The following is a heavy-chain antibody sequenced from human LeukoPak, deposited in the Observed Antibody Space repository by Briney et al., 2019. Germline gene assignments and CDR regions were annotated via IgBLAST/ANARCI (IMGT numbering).Heavy chain of an antibody. Sequence: GSSVKVSCKASGGTFSIYAISWVRQAPGQGLEWMGGIIPIFGTANYAQKFQGRVTITADESTSTAYMELSSLRSEDTAVYYCATLPVYAPGWYFDLWGRGTLVTVSS. CDR1: GGTFSIYA. CDR3: ATLPVYAPGWYFDL. V-gene: IGHV1-69*01. CDR2: IIPIFGTA. J-gene: IGHJ2*01. D-gene: IGHD5/OR15-5a*01.